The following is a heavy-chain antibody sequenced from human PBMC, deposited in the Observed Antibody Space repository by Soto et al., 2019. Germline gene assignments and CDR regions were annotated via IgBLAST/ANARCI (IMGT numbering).Heavy chain of an antibody. V-gene: IGHV1-69*01. J-gene: IGHJ4*02. Sequence: QVQLVQSGTEVKKPGSSVKVSCKASGGTFSSYSIDWVRQAPGQGLEWMGEIIPIFGTANYAQKFQGRVTITADESTSTAYMELSSLRSEDTAVYYCARDGGRHSGGIDYWGQGTLVTVSS. D-gene: IGHD1-26*01. CDR2: IIPIFGTA. CDR3: ARDGGRHSGGIDY. CDR1: GGTFSSYS.